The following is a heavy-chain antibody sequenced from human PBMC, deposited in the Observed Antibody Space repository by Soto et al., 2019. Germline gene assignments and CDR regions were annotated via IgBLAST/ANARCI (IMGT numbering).Heavy chain of an antibody. CDR2: ISGSGGST. CDR1: GFTFSSYA. J-gene: IGHJ4*02. D-gene: IGHD3-3*01. CDR3: AKDLSGYDFCRRYLLAY. V-gene: IGHV3-23*01. Sequence: GGSLRLSCAASGFTFSSYAMSWVRQAPGKGLEWVSAISGSGGSTYYADSVKGRFTISRDNSKNTLYLQMNSLRAEDTAVYYCAKDLSGYDFCRRYLLAYCGQGTLVTVSS.